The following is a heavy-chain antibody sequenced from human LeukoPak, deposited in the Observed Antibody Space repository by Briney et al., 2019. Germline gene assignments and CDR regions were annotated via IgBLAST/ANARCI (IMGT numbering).Heavy chain of an antibody. J-gene: IGHJ4*02. V-gene: IGHV3-30-3*01. CDR3: ARDYYDDSGYFQSAY. CDR1: GFTFSSYA. D-gene: IGHD3-22*01. CDR2: ISYDGSNK. Sequence: GGSLRLSCAASGFTFSSYAMHWVRQAPGKGLEWVAVISYDGSNKYYADSVKGRFTISRDNSKNTLYLQMNSLRAEDTAVYFCARDYYDDSGYFQSAYWGQGTLVTVSS.